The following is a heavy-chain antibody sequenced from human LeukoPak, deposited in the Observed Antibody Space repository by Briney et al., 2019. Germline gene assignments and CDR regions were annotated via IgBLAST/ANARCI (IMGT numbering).Heavy chain of an antibody. D-gene: IGHD3-3*01. Sequence: ASVKVSCKASGYTFTGYGISWVRQAPGQGLEWVGWISAYNGNTKYAQKFQGRVTVTTDTSTSTAYMELRSLRSDDTAVYYRARDFWSGLRPHDAFDIWGQGTMVTVSS. CDR3: ARDFWSGLRPHDAFDI. CDR2: ISAYNGNT. J-gene: IGHJ3*02. CDR1: GYTFTGYG. V-gene: IGHV1-18*01.